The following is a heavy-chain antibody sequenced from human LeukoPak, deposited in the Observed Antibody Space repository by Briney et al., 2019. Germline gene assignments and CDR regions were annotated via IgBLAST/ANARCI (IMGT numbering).Heavy chain of an antibody. Sequence: GGSLRLSCAASGFTSSSYSMNWVRQAPGKGLEWVSSISSSSRYIYYADSVKGRFTISRDNAKNSLYLQMNSLRAEDTAVYYCARSIAAAGIDYWGQGTLVTVSS. CDR3: ARSIAAAGIDY. CDR1: GFTSSSYS. J-gene: IGHJ4*02. CDR2: ISSSSRYI. D-gene: IGHD6-13*01. V-gene: IGHV3-21*01.